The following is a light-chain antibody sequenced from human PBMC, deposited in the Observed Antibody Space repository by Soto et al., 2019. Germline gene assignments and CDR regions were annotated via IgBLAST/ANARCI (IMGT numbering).Light chain of an antibody. CDR3: QQYNSYSMYS. CDR2: EAS. V-gene: IGKV1-5*03. J-gene: IGKJ2*03. CDR1: QNVNKW. Sequence: DIQMTQSPSTLSASVGDRVTITCRASQNVNKWLAWYQQKPGKAPKLLIYEASILEGGVPSRFSGSGSGTEFTLTISSLQPDDSATYYCQQYNSYSMYSFGQGTKLETK.